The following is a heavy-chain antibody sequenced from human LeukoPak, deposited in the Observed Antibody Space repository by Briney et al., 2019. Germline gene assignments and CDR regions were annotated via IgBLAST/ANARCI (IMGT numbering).Heavy chain of an antibody. CDR1: GYTLTELS. CDR3: RPYHYDSSGYLDY. J-gene: IGHJ4*02. V-gene: IGHV1-24*01. D-gene: IGHD3-22*01. Sequence: ASVKVSCKVSGYTLTELSMHWVRQAPGKGLEWMGGFDPEDGETIYAQKFQGRVTITEDTSTDTAYMELSSLRSEDTAVYYCRPYHYDSSGYLDYWGQGTLVTVSS. CDR2: FDPEDGET.